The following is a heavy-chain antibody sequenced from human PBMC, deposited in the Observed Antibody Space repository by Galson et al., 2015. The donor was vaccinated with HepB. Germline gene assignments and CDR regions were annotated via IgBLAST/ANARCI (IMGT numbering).Heavy chain of an antibody. D-gene: IGHD6-19*01. Sequence: SLRLSCAASGFTFSNAWISWVRQAPGKGLEWVGRIKSNTDGGTTDYAAPVKGRFTISRDDSKNTLYPQMNSLKTEDTAVYYCTTGIAVAGNYFDYWGQGTLVTVSS. J-gene: IGHJ4*02. CDR1: GFTFSNAW. CDR2: IKSNTDGGTT. V-gene: IGHV3-15*01. CDR3: TTGIAVAGNYFDY.